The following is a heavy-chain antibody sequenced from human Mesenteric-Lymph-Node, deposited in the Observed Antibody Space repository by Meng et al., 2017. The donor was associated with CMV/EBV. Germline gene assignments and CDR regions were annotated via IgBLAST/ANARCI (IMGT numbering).Heavy chain of an antibody. CDR2: ISWDGGST. CDR1: GFTFDDYA. J-gene: IGHJ1*01. D-gene: IGHD3-22*01. Sequence: GGSLRLSCAASGFTFDDYAMHWVRQAPGKGLEWVSLISWDGGSTYYADSVKGRFTISRDNSKNSLYLQMHSLRAEDTALYYCAKGNDYYDSSGRGFQHWGQGTLVTVSS. V-gene: IGHV3-43D*03. CDR3: AKGNDYYDSSGRGFQH.